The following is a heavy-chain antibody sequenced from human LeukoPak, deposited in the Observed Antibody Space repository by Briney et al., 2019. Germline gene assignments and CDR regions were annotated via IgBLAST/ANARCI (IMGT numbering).Heavy chain of an antibody. J-gene: IGHJ4*02. CDR3: TTDLPGIAAAGGYYFDY. CDR1: GFTFSNAW. CDR2: IKSKTDGGTT. V-gene: IGHV3-15*01. Sequence: GGSLRLSCAASGFTFSNAWMSWVRQAPGKGLEWVGRIKSKTDGGTTDYAAPVKGRFTISRDDSKSTLYLQMNSLKTEDTAVYYCTTDLPGIAAAGGYYFDYWGQGTLVTVSS. D-gene: IGHD6-13*01.